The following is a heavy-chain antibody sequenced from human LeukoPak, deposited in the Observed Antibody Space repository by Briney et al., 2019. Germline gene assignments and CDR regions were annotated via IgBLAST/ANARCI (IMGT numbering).Heavy chain of an antibody. Sequence: SETLSLTCAVYGGSFSGYYWSWIRQPPGKGLEWIGEINHSGSTNYNPSLKSRVTISVDTSKNQFSLKLSSVTAADTAVYYCARFKRYCSGGSCYYYYYYYMDVWGKRTTVTVSS. CDR1: GGSFSGYY. V-gene: IGHV4-34*01. J-gene: IGHJ6*03. CDR2: INHSGST. CDR3: ARFKRYCSGGSCYYYYYYYMDV. D-gene: IGHD2-15*01.